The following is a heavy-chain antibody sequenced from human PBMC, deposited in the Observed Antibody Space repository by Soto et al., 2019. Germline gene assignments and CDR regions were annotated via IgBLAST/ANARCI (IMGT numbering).Heavy chain of an antibody. J-gene: IGHJ6*02. Sequence: GGSLRLSCAASGFTFSSYAMHWVRQAPGKGLEWVAVISYDGSNKYYADSVKGRFTISRDNSKNTLYLQMNSLRAEDTAVYCCAGETYYDFWSGPYYGMDVWGQGTTVTVSS. CDR2: ISYDGSNK. CDR1: GFTFSSYA. D-gene: IGHD3-3*01. CDR3: AGETYYDFWSGPYYGMDV. V-gene: IGHV3-30-3*01.